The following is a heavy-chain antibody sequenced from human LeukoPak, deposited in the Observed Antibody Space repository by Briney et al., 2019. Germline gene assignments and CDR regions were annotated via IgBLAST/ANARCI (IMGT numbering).Heavy chain of an antibody. CDR2: TIPIFGTA. CDR3: ARGSNYYYYGMDV. D-gene: IGHD1-26*01. CDR1: GGTFSSYA. Sequence: SVKVSCKASGGTFSSYAISWVRQAPGQGLEWMGGTIPIFGTANYAQKFQGRVTITADESTSTAYMELSSLRSEDTAVYYCARGSNYYYYGMDVWGQGTTVTVSS. V-gene: IGHV1-69*13. J-gene: IGHJ6*02.